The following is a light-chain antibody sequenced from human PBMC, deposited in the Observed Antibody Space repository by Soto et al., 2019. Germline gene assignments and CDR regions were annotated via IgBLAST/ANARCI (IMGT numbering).Light chain of an antibody. CDR2: GAS. CDR1: QSVSSSY. V-gene: IGKV3-20*01. CDR3: QQYPGYT. J-gene: IGKJ2*01. Sequence: EIVLTQSPGTLSLSPGERATLSCRASQSVSSSYLAWYQQKPGQAPRLLIYGASGRATGIPDRFSGSGSGTDFTLPISRLEPEDFSVYYCQQYPGYTFGQGTKREIK.